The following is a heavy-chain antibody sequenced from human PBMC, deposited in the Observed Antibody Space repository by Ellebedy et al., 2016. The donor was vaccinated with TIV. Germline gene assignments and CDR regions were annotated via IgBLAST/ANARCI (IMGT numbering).Heavy chain of an antibody. J-gene: IGHJ4*02. V-gene: IGHV5-10-1*01. CDR1: GYSFTNYW. CDR3: ARHNSPIYDYGSGSYVAFADY. CDR2: IDPSDSYT. Sequence: GESLKISCKVSGYSFTNYWISWVRQQPGRGLEWMGRIDPSDSYTNYSPSLQGHVVISHDKSISTAYLQLSSLKASDSAIYYCARHNSPIYDYGSGSYVAFADYWGQGTLVTVSS. D-gene: IGHD3-10*01.